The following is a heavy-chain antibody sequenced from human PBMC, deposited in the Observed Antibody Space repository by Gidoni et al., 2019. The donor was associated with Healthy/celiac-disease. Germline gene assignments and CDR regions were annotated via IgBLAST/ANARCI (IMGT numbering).Heavy chain of an antibody. CDR2: IYYSGST. D-gene: IGHD6-19*01. Sequence: QLQLQESGPGLVKPSETLSLPCTVSGGSISSSSYYWGWIRQPPGKGLEWIGSIYYSGSTYYNPSLKSRGTISVDTSKNQFSLKLSSVTAADTAVYYCARGSLATSSGWYQNDAFDIWGQGTMVTVSS. CDR1: GGSISSSSYY. V-gene: IGHV4-39*01. J-gene: IGHJ3*02. CDR3: ARGSLATSSGWYQNDAFDI.